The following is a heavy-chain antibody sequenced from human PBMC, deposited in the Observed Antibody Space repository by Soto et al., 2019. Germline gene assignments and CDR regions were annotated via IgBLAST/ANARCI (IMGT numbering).Heavy chain of an antibody. D-gene: IGHD2-2*01. Sequence: PGGSLRLSCAASGFTFSSYWMHWARQAPGKGLVWVSRISSDGSSTNYADSVKGRFTISRDNAKNTLHLQMNSLRAEDTAVYYCARVPYCSSSSCYSYFDSWGQGTLVTVS. V-gene: IGHV3-74*01. J-gene: IGHJ4*02. CDR1: GFTFSSYW. CDR2: ISSDGSST. CDR3: ARVPYCSSSSCYSYFDS.